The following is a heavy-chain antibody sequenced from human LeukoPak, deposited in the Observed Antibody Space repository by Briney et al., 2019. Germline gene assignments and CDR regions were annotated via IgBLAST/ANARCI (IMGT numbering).Heavy chain of an antibody. Sequence: GGSLRLSCAASGFTFSNYAMSWVRQAPGKGLEWVSAISGSGGSTYYADSVKGRFTIPRDNSKNTLYLQMNSLRAEDTAVYYCAKDFGYGYSVYWGQGTLVTVSS. D-gene: IGHD5-18*01. V-gene: IGHV3-23*01. CDR2: ISGSGGST. CDR3: AKDFGYGYSVY. CDR1: GFTFSNYA. J-gene: IGHJ4*02.